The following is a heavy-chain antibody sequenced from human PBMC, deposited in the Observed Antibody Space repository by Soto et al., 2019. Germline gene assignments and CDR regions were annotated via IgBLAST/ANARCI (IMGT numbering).Heavy chain of an antibody. D-gene: IGHD2-2*01. CDR2: IYHSGST. Sequence: QVQLQESGPGLVKPSGTLSLTCAVSSGSISSNNWWSWVRQPPGKGLERIGGIYHSGSTNYNPSLKSRVTISVDKSKNQFSLKLSSVTAADTAVYYCARGGVWGFCSSTSCQGLDYWGQGTLVTVSS. CDR1: SGSISSNNW. CDR3: ARGGVWGFCSSTSCQGLDY. V-gene: IGHV4-4*02. J-gene: IGHJ4*02.